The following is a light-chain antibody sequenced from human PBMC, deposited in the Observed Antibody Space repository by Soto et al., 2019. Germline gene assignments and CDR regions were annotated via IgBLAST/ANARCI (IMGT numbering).Light chain of an antibody. CDR1: SSDVGGYNY. Sequence: HSALTQPASVSGSPGQSITISCTGTSSDVGGYNYVSWYQQHPGKAPKLMIYEVSNRPSGISIRFSGSKSGNTASLTISGLQAEDEADYYCSSYTSANTLVFGGGTKLTVL. J-gene: IGLJ2*01. CDR3: SSYTSANTLV. CDR2: EVS. V-gene: IGLV2-14*01.